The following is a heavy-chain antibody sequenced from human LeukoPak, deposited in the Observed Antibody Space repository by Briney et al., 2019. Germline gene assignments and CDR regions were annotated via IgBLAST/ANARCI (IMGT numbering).Heavy chain of an antibody. J-gene: IGHJ4*02. CDR3: ARDWAVGATHPLWYFDY. CDR1: GFTFSDYN. D-gene: IGHD1-26*01. Sequence: GGSLRLSCAASGFTFSDYNMNWVRQAPGKGLEWVSFISSDFKTITYADSVKGRFTISRDNSKNTLYLQMNSLRAEDAAVYYCARDWAVGATHPLWYFDYWGQGTLVTVSS. CDR2: ISSDFKTI. V-gene: IGHV3-48*01.